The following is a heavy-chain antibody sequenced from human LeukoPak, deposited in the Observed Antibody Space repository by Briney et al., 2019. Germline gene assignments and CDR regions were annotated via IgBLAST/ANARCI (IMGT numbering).Heavy chain of an antibody. Sequence: GGSLRLSCAVSGFTVSSTYMSWVRQPPGKGLEWISVIYTGGNTFYADSVRGRFTISRDNSKNTLYLQMNSLRAEDAAVYYCARDLVSLGAFKAFDIWGQGTMVTVSS. CDR2: IYTGGNT. CDR3: ARDLVSLGAFKAFDI. CDR1: GFTVSSTY. J-gene: IGHJ3*02. D-gene: IGHD3-9*01. V-gene: IGHV3-53*01.